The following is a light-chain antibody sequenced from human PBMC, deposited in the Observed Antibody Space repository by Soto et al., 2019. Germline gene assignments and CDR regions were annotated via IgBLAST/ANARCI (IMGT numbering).Light chain of an antibody. CDR2: RAS. CDR3: QQYNSYSWT. J-gene: IGKJ1*01. V-gene: IGKV1-5*03. CDR1: QSISSW. Sequence: DIQMTQSPSTLSASVGDRVTITCRASQSISSWLAWYQQRPGKAPKLLIHRASSLESGVPSRFSGSGSGTDFTLTISSLQPDDFATYYCQQYNSYSWTFGQGTKVEIK.